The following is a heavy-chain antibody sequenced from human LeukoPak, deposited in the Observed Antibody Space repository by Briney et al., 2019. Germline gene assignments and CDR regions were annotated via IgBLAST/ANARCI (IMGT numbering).Heavy chain of an antibody. Sequence: GGSLRLSCAASGYTFNSYAMSWVRQAPGKGLEWVSAISGSGGSTYYADSVKGRFTISRDNSKNTLYLQMNSLRAEDTALYYCAKKPASGSCFDYGGQGTLVTVS. V-gene: IGHV3-23*01. D-gene: IGHD3-10*01. CDR1: GYTFNSYA. CDR2: ISGSGGST. J-gene: IGHJ4*02. CDR3: AKKPASGSCFDY.